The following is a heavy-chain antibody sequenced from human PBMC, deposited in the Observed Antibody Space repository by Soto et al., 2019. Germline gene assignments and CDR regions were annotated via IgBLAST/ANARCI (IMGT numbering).Heavy chain of an antibody. J-gene: IGHJ5*02. D-gene: IGHD6-6*01. CDR1: GFTFSSYS. V-gene: IGHV3-48*02. CDR3: ATLEYSSSSAKFDP. CDR2: ISSSSSTI. Sequence: GGSLRLSCAASGFTFSSYSMNWVRQSPGKGLEWVSYISSSSSTIYYADSVKGRFTISRDNAKNSLYLQMNSLRDEATAVYYCATLEYSSSSAKFDPWGQGALVTVSP.